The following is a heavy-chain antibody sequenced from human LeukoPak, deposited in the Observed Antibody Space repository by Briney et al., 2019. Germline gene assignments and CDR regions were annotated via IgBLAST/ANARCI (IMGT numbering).Heavy chain of an antibody. V-gene: IGHV3-48*04. Sequence: GGSLRLSCAASGFTVSSNYMNWVRQAPGKGLEWISYISGTSSTIYYADSVKGRFTISRDNAQNSLYLQMNSLRAEDTAVYFCARDPYDSGGYGAFDMWGQGTMVTVSS. D-gene: IGHD3-22*01. J-gene: IGHJ3*02. CDR1: GFTVSSNY. CDR2: ISGTSSTI. CDR3: ARDPYDSGGYGAFDM.